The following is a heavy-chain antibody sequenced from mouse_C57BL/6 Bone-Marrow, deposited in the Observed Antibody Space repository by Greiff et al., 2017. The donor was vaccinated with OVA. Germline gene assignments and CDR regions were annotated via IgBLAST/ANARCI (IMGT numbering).Heavy chain of an antibody. J-gene: IGHJ2*01. CDR3: AGHEDGYCASYFDC. D-gene: IGHD2-3*01. CDR2: IYPGDGAT. V-gene: IGHV1-82*01. CDR1: GYAFSSSW. Sequence: QVQLQQSGPELVKPGASVKISCKASGYAFSSSWLNWVKQRPGKGLEWIGRIYPGDGATNYNGKFKGKATLTADKSSSTAYMQLSRLTSEDSAVYYCAGHEDGYCASYFDCGGQGTTLTVSA.